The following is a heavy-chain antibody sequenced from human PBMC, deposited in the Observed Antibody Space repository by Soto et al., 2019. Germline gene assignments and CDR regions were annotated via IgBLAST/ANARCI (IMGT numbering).Heavy chain of an antibody. D-gene: IGHD1-26*01. V-gene: IGHV3-23*01. CDR3: ARPASGNYRYYFDY. CDR1: GFTFSSYP. J-gene: IGHJ4*02. Sequence: EVQLLESGGGLVQPGGSRSLSCAASGFTFSSYPISWVPQAPGKGREWVSAISGSGGSTYYADSVKGRFTISRDNSKNTLYLQMSSLRAEDTAVYYCARPASGNYRYYFDYWGQGTLVTVSS. CDR2: ISGSGGST.